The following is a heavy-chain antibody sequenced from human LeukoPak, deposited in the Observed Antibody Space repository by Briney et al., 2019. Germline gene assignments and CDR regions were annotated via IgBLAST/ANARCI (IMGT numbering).Heavy chain of an antibody. J-gene: IGHJ4*02. V-gene: IGHV4-59*01. D-gene: IGHD6-13*01. CDR3: ARGGSSWYGVWLGLGY. CDR2: IYYSGST. CDR1: GGSISSYY. Sequence: SSKTLSLTCTVSGGSISSYYWSWIRQPPGKGLEWLGYIYYSGSTNYNPSLKSRVTISVDTSKNQFSLKLSSVTAADTAVYYCARGGSSWYGVWLGLGYWGQGTLVTVSS.